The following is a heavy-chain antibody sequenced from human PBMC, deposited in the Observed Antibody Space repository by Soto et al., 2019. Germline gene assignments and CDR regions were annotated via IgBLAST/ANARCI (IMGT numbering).Heavy chain of an antibody. CDR3: ASGAVGGGDCSNDFDY. V-gene: IGHV1-69*01. Sequence: QVQLVQAGAEVQKPGSSVKVSCKASGGTFSSYAISWVRPAPGQGREWMGGIIPIFGTANYAQTFQGRVTITADEYTSTAYMELSRLRSEDTAVYYCASGAVGGGDCSNDFDYCGQGILVTVSS. D-gene: IGHD2-21*02. J-gene: IGHJ4*02. CDR1: GGTFSSYA. CDR2: IIPIFGTA.